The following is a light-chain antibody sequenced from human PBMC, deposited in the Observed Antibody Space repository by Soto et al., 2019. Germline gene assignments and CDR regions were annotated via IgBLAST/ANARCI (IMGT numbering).Light chain of an antibody. CDR1: QDISFY. CDR3: QQYGTLPTT. Sequence: DIQMTQSPSSLSASVGDRVTITCQASQDISFYLNWFHQKPGKAPKLLIYGSSTLETGVPSRFSGSGSGTDFTLTISSLQPEDVGIYYCQQYGTLPTTFGPGTKVDVK. CDR2: GSS. V-gene: IGKV1-33*01. J-gene: IGKJ3*01.